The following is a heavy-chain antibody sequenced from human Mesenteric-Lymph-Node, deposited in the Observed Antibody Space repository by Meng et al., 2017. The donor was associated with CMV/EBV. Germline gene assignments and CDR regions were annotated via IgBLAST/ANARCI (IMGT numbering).Heavy chain of an antibody. CDR2: INSDGSST. CDR3: ASGY. J-gene: IGHJ4*02. CDR1: GFTFSNYW. V-gene: IGHV3-74*01. Sequence: GESLKISCAASGFTFSNYWMHWVRQAPGKGLVWVSRINSDGSSTPYADSVKGRFTISRDNTKSTMFLQMNSLRAEDTAVYYCASGYWGQGTLVTVSS.